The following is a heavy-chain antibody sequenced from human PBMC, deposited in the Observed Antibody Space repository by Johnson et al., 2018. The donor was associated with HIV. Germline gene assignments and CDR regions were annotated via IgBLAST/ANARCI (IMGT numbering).Heavy chain of an antibody. D-gene: IGHD4-17*01. J-gene: IGHJ3*02. CDR3: AKDLRTVKAFDI. CDR2: IRYDGSNK. V-gene: IGHV3-30*02. CDR1: AFTFSSYG. Sequence: QMLLVESGGGLVKPGGSLRLSCAASAFTFSSYGMHWVRQAPGKGLEWVAFIRYDGSNKYYADSVKGRFTISRDNSKNTLYLQMNSLRAEDTAVYYCAKDLRTVKAFDIWGQGTMVTVSS.